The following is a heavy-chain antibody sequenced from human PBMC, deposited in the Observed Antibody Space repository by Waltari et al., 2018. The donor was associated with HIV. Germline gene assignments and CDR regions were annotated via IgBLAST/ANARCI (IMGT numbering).Heavy chain of an antibody. Sequence: QVQLQESGPGLVKPSQTLSLTCTVSGGSISSGGYYWSWIRQHPGKGLEWIGYIYYSGSTYCNPSLKLRVTISVDTSKNQFSLKLSSVTAADTAVYYCARDHATIFGWGGRDYGMDVWGQGTTVTVSS. CDR2: IYYSGST. D-gene: IGHD3-3*01. V-gene: IGHV4-31*03. CDR1: GGSISSGGYY. CDR3: ARDHATIFGWGGRDYGMDV. J-gene: IGHJ6*02.